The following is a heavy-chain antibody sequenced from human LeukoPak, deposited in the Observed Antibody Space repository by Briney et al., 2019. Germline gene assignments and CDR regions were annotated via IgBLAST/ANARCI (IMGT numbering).Heavy chain of an antibody. CDR1: GFTFSTDA. CDR3: AKDVGKWESLHFFDY. CDR2: ISGSGAST. D-gene: IGHD1-26*01. Sequence: GGSLRLSCLTSGFTFSTDAMSWVRQAPGKGLEWISGISGSGASTYYADSVTGRFTISRDNSRNTLYLQMNSLRGDDTAVYYCAKDVGKWESLHFFDYWGQGTLVTVSS. V-gene: IGHV3-23*01. J-gene: IGHJ4*02.